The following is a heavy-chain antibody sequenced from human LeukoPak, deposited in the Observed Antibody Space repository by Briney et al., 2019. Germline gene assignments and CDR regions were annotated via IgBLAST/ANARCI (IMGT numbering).Heavy chain of an antibody. D-gene: IGHD6-13*01. V-gene: IGHV3-21*01. J-gene: IGHJ4*02. CDR2: ISSTSTYI. Sequence: PGGSLRLSCAASGFTFRNYSMDWVRQAPGKGLEWVSSISSTSTYIYYADSVKGRFTISRDNAKNSLYLQMDSPRAEDTAVYFCATEQLASPGTVLDYWGQGTLVTVFS. CDR1: GFTFRNYS. CDR3: ATEQLASPGTVLDY.